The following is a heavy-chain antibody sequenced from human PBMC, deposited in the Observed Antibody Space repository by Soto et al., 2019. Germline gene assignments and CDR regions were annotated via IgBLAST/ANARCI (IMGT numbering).Heavy chain of an antibody. V-gene: IGHV4-59*01. CDR2: IYYSGST. D-gene: IGHD3-10*01. Sequence: NPSETLSLTCTVSGGSISSYYWSWIRQPPGKGLEWIGYIYYSGSTNYNPSLKSRVTISVDTSKNQFSLKLSSVTAADTAVYYCARVGHLWFGELLYYYFDYWGQGTLVTVSA. CDR1: GGSISSYY. J-gene: IGHJ4*02. CDR3: ARVGHLWFGELLYYYFDY.